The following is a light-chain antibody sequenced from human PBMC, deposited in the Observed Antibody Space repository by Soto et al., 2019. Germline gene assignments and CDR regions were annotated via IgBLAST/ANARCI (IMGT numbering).Light chain of an antibody. CDR1: SSDIGTYDH. CDR2: SVS. J-gene: IGLJ1*01. Sequence: QSVLTQPASVSGSPGQSITISCSGTSSDIGTYDHVAWFQQFPGKTPKLVIYSVSDRPSGVSYRFSGSKSGNTASLTISGLPADDEADYYCISYTVSRSYVFGTGTQVTVL. CDR3: ISYTVSRSYV. V-gene: IGLV2-14*01.